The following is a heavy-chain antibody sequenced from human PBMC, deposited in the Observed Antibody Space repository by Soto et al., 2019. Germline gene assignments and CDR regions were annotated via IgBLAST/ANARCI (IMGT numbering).Heavy chain of an antibody. CDR3: ARSYSSGSYASFDP. CDR2: IIPIFDTI. J-gene: IGHJ5*02. Sequence: QIRLVQSGAEVKRPGSSVKVSCKASGGGFSSYAINWLRQGPGQGLEGVGGIIPIFDTISYPHEFQGRVTFPTDESATTVYMELNSRNSEDTAVYYCARSYSSGSYASFDPWGQGALVTVSS. V-gene: IGHV1-69*05. D-gene: IGHD3-10*01. CDR1: GGGFSSYA.